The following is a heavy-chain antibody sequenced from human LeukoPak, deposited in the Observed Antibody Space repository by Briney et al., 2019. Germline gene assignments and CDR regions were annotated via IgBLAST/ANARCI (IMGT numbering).Heavy chain of an antibody. V-gene: IGHV3-48*01. CDR2: ISSSSSTI. CDR1: GFTFSSYS. D-gene: IGHD1-14*01. CDR3: ARDRKYFDY. Sequence: GGSLRLSCAAAGFTFSSYSMNWVRQAPGKGLEWVSYISSSSSTIYYADSVKGRFTISRDNAKNSLYLQMHSLRAEDTAVYYCARDRKYFDYWGQGTLVTVSS. J-gene: IGHJ4*02.